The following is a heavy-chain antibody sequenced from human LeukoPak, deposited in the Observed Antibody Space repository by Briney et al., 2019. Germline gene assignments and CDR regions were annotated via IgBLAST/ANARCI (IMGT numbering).Heavy chain of an antibody. CDR3: ARVSPPLTLWDDIAARGGNIDY. D-gene: IGHD6-6*01. CDR2: FEPEDGEP. Sequence: ASVKVSCKVSGNSLSETSIHWVRQAPGQWLEWMGGFEPEDGEPIFAQRFQGRFSMSEDTSTSTAYMELRSLRSDDTAVYYCARVSPPLTLWDDIAARGGNIDYWGQGTLVTVSS. CDR1: GNSLSETS. V-gene: IGHV1-24*01. J-gene: IGHJ4*02.